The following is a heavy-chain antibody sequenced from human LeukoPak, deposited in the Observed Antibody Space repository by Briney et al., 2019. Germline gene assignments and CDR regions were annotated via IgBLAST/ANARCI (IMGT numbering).Heavy chain of an antibody. CDR1: GGSISGHH. V-gene: IGHV4-59*08. CDR3: ARLLRPRGRTGDAFDV. Sequence: SETLSLTCTVSGGSISGHHWTWIRQPPGTGLEWIGYFYDSRDTNYNPSLKGRVSISIDMSNNQFSLTIYSVTAADTAMYYCARLLRPRGRTGDAFDVWGQGTMVTVSS. CDR2: FYDSRDT. J-gene: IGHJ3*01.